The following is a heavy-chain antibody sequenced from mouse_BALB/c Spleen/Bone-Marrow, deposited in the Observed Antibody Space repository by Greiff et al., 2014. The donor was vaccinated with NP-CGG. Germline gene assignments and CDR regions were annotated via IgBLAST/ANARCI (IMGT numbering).Heavy chain of an antibody. V-gene: IGHV1-4*01. CDR1: GYTFTTYT. D-gene: IGHD2-1*01. CDR2: INPSSGYT. CDR3: ARVYGNYDAMDY. J-gene: IGHJ4*01. Sequence: VKLMESGAELARPGASVQMSCRASGYTFTTYTMHWVKQRPGQGLEWIGYINPSSGYTYYNQKFKDKATLTADKSSSAAYLQLSSLTSEDSAVYYCARVYGNYDAMDYWGQGTSVTVSS.